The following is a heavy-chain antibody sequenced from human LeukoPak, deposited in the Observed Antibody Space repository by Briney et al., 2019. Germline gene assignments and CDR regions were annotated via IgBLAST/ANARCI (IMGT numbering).Heavy chain of an antibody. CDR3: ARDGDVDTAMVTNWFDP. Sequence: ASVKVSCKASGYTFTSYAMHWVRQAPGQRLEGMGWINAGNGNTKYSQKFQGRVTITRDTCASTAYMELSSLRSEDTAVYYCARDGDVDTAMVTNWFDPWGQGTLVTVSS. D-gene: IGHD5-18*01. CDR2: INAGNGNT. J-gene: IGHJ5*02. V-gene: IGHV1-3*01. CDR1: GYTFTSYA.